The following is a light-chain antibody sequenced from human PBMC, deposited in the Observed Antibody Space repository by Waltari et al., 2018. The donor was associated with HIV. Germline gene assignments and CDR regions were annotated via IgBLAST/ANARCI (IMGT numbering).Light chain of an antibody. Sequence: QSALTQPLAVSGSPGQSVTISCTGTNSDIGSYNRVCWYQPTPGTAPQLVIYDVSSRPSGVPDRFSGSKSGNTAALTISGLQAEDEGDYYCSSYTTTTAHVFGTGTKVTVL. CDR3: SSYTTTTAHV. V-gene: IGLV2-18*02. J-gene: IGLJ1*01. CDR1: NSDIGSYNR. CDR2: DVS.